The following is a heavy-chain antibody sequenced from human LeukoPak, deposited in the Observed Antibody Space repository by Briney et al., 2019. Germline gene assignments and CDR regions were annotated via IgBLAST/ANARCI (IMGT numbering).Heavy chain of an antibody. CDR3: ARSIEQQLARNYYGMDV. V-gene: IGHV1-69*13. CDR2: IIPIFGTA. J-gene: IGHJ6*02. D-gene: IGHD6-13*01. CDR1: GGTFSSYA. Sequence: SVKVSCKASGGTFSSYAINWVRQAPGQGLEWMGGIIPIFGTANYAQKFQGRVTITADESTSTAYMELSSLRSEDTAVYYCARSIEQQLARNYYGMDVWGQGTTVTVSS.